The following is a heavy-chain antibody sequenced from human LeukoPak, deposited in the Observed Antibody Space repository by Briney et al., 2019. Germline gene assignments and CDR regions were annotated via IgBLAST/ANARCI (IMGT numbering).Heavy chain of an antibody. CDR2: ISGSGGSE. CDR3: AKDLSQWLEYYFDY. CDR1: GFTFSSYA. V-gene: IGHV3-23*01. Sequence: PGGSLRLSCAASGFTFSSYAMSRVRQPPGKGLEWVSAISGSGGSEYYADSVKGRFTISRDNSKNTLYLQMNSLRAEDTAVYYCAKDLSQWLEYYFDYWGQGILVTVSS. J-gene: IGHJ4*02. D-gene: IGHD6-19*01.